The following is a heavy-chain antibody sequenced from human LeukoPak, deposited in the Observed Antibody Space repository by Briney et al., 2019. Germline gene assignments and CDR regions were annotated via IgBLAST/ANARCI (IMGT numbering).Heavy chain of an antibody. CDR1: GGSISSYY. V-gene: IGHV4-59*08. D-gene: IGHD6-13*01. J-gene: IGHJ5*02. Sequence: SETLSLTCTVSGGSISSYYWSWIRQPPGKGLEWIGYIYYSGSTNYNPSPKSRVTISVDTSKNQFSLKLSSVTAADTAVYYCARHVRLAAAGTRWFDPWGQGTLVTVSS. CDR3: ARHVRLAAAGTRWFDP. CDR2: IYYSGST.